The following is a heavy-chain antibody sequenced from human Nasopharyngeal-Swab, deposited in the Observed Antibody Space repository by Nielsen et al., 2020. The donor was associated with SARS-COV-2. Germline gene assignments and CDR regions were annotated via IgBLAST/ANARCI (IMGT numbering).Heavy chain of an antibody. CDR2: NYYSGAT. CDR3: ASSEWLHPFDY. V-gene: IGHV4-39*01. D-gene: IGHD5-24*01. Sequence: SETLPLTGTVSGGAILRRTYYWVWIRQPPGKRLEWIGRNYYSGATDDTPPLKNQLTMSVDMPKNQFFLKLYSVTAADTAMYCCASSEWLHPFDYWGPGTLVTVSS. CDR1: GGAILRRTYY. J-gene: IGHJ4*02.